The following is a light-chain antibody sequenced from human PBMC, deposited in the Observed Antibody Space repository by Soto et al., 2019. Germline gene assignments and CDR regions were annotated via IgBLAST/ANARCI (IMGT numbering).Light chain of an antibody. CDR1: SSDIGGYNS. Sequence: QSALTQPASVSGSPGQSITISCTGTSSDIGGYNSVSWYQQHPGKAPKLMIYEVSNRPSGVSNRFSGSKSGNTASLTISGLQAEDEADYYCGSYTSSVTRVVFGGGTKLTVL. V-gene: IGLV2-14*01. J-gene: IGLJ2*01. CDR2: EVS. CDR3: GSYTSSVTRVV.